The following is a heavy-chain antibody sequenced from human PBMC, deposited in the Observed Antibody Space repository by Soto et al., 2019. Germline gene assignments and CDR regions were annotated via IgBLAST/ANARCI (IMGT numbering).Heavy chain of an antibody. CDR1: GGSISSYY. V-gene: IGHV4-59*01. D-gene: IGHD3-3*01. CDR3: ARALKTYYDFWSGYWSWFGP. J-gene: IGHJ5*02. CDR2: IYYSGST. Sequence: PSETLSLTCTVSGGSISSYYWSWIRQPPGKGLEWIGYIYYSGSTNYNPSLKSRVTISVDTSKNQFSLKLSSVTAADTAVYYCARALKTYYDFWSGYWSWFGPWGQGNLVTVS.